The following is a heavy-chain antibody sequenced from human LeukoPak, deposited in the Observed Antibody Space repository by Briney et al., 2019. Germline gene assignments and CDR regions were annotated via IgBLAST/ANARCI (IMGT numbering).Heavy chain of an antibody. CDR2: IWYDGSNK. Sequence: GRSLRLSCAASGFTFSSYGMHWVRQAPGKGLEWVAVIWYDGSNKYYADSVKGRFTISRDNSKKTLYPQMNSLRAEDTAVYYCARDSRGYGDYVGALYYFDYWGQGTLVTVSS. V-gene: IGHV3-33*01. D-gene: IGHD4-17*01. J-gene: IGHJ4*02. CDR3: ARDSRGYGDYVGALYYFDY. CDR1: GFTFSSYG.